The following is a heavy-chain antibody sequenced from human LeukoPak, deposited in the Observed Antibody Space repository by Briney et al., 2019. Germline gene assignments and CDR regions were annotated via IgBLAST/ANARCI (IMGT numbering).Heavy chain of an antibody. Sequence: GGSLRLSCAASGFTFDDYAMHWVRQTPGKGLEWVSLISGDGGSTYSADSVKGRFTISRDNAKNSLYLQMNSLRDEDTAVYYCAKLTGDYWGQGTLVTVSS. V-gene: IGHV3-43*02. J-gene: IGHJ4*02. CDR3: AKLTGDY. CDR1: GFTFDDYA. CDR2: ISGDGGST.